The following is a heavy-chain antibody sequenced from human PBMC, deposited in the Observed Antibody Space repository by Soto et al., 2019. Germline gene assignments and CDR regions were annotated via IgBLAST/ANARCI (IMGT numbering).Heavy chain of an antibody. J-gene: IGHJ6*02. V-gene: IGHV1-69*13. D-gene: IGHD2-2*01. CDR3: ARDQCSSTSCPLYYYYGMDV. Sequence: SVKVSCKASGGTFSSYAISWVRQAPGQGLEWMGGIIPIFGTANYAQKFQGRVTITADESTSTAYMELSSLRSEDTAVYYCARDQCSSTSCPLYYYYGMDVWGQGTTVTVSS. CDR2: IIPIFGTA. CDR1: GGTFSSYA.